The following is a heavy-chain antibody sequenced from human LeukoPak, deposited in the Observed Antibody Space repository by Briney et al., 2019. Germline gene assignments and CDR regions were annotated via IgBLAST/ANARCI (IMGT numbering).Heavy chain of an antibody. CDR3: ARGHDYYGSGRQSWFDP. D-gene: IGHD3-10*01. CDR1: GVSITSYY. V-gene: IGHV4-4*07. Sequence: SETLSLTCTVSGVSITSYYWSWIRQPAGKGLEWIGHIHTSGSTHYNPSLKSRVTISVDTSKNQFSLQLTSVTASDTAVYYCARGHDYYGSGRQSWFDPWGQGTLVTVSS. CDR2: IHTSGST. J-gene: IGHJ5*02.